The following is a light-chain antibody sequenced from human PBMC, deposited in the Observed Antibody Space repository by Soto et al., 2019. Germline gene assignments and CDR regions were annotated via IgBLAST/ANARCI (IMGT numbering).Light chain of an antibody. CDR1: SSDVGGYNY. J-gene: IGLJ1*01. CDR2: EVS. CDR3: SSFTNTITRYA. Sequence: QSALTQPASVSGSPGQSITISCTGTSSDVGGYNYVSWFQHHPGKAPKLIIYEVSYRPSGVSNRFSGSKSGDTASLTISGLQAEDEVDYYCSSFTNTITRYAFGTGTKLTVL. V-gene: IGLV2-14*01.